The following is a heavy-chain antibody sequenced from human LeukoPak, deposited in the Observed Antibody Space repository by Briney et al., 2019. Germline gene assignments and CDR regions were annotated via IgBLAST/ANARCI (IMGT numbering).Heavy chain of an antibody. CDR1: GFTFSSYE. V-gene: IGHV3-48*03. Sequence: PGGSLRLSCAASGFTFSSYEMNWVRQAPGKGLEWVSHISSGGTTIYYADSVKGRFTISRDNARNSLYLQMNSLRAEDTAVYHCARSYEYYLGSGYGMDVWGQGTTVTVSS. CDR2: ISSGGTTI. CDR3: ARSYEYYLGSGYGMDV. D-gene: IGHD3-10*01. J-gene: IGHJ6*02.